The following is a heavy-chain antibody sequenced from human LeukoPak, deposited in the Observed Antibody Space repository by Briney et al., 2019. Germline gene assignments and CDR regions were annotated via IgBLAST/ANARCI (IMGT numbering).Heavy chain of an antibody. CDR1: GFTFNSYG. J-gene: IGHJ4*02. V-gene: IGHV3-30*03. Sequence: GGSLRLSCAASGFTFNSYGMHWVRQAPGKGLEWVALISYDGGNKYYTDSVKGRFTISRDNSKNTLYLQMNSLRAEDTAVYYCATAHRHYFYDSSGPGGPFDYWGQGTLVTVSS. CDR2: ISYDGGNK. D-gene: IGHD3-22*01. CDR3: ATAHRHYFYDSSGPGGPFDY.